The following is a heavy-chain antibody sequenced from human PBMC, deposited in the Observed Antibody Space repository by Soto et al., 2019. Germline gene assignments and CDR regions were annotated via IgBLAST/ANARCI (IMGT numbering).Heavy chain of an antibody. CDR3: ARDTGRITIFGVVIIPGGDYYMDV. J-gene: IGHJ6*03. D-gene: IGHD3-3*01. CDR2: IKQDGSEK. Sequence: GGSLRLSCAASGFTFSSYWMSCVRQAPGKGLEWVANIKQDGSEKCYVDSVKGRFTISRDNAKNSLYLQMNSLRAEDTAVYYCARDTGRITIFGVVIIPGGDYYMDVWGKGTTVTVSS. V-gene: IGHV3-7*01. CDR1: GFTFSSYW.